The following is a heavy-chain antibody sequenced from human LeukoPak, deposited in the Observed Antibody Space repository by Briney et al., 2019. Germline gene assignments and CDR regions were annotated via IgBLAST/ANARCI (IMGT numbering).Heavy chain of an antibody. V-gene: IGHV1-69*04. J-gene: IGHJ4*02. Sequence: SVKVYCKASGYTFTSYGISWVRQAPGQGLEWMGRIIPILGIANYAQKFQGRVTITADKSTSTAYMELSSLRSEDTAVYYCARTPTGSLDYWGQGTLVTVSS. CDR3: ARTPTGSLDY. CDR1: GYTFTSYG. D-gene: IGHD1-1*01. CDR2: IIPILGIA.